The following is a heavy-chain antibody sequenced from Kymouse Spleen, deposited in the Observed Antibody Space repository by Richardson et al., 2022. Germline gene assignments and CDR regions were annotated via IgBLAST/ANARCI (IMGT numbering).Heavy chain of an antibody. D-gene: IGHD1-7*01. CDR3: ARVPYNWNSYYYYYYGMDV. CDR1: GYSFTSYW. CDR2: IYPGDSDT. V-gene: IGHV5-51*01. J-gene: IGHJ6*02. Sequence: EVQLVQSGAEVKKPGESLKISCKGSGYSFTSYWIGWVRQMPGKGLEWMGIIYPGDSDTRYSPSFQGQVTISADKSISTAYLQWSSLKASDTAMYYCARVPYNWNSYYYYYYGMDVWGQGTTVTVSS.